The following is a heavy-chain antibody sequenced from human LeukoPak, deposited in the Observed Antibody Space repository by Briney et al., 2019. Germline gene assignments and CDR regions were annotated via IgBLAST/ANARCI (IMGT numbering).Heavy chain of an antibody. J-gene: IGHJ6*04. D-gene: IGHD3-10*01. Sequence: GGSLRLSCAASGFTFSSYAMSWVRHAPGKGLEWVSAISGSGGSTYYADSVKGRFTISRDNSKNTLYLQMNSLRAEDTAVYYCAKYHITMVRGVNFYYGMDVWGKGTTVTVSS. CDR1: GFTFSSYA. CDR2: ISGSGGST. CDR3: AKYHITMVRGVNFYYGMDV. V-gene: IGHV3-23*01.